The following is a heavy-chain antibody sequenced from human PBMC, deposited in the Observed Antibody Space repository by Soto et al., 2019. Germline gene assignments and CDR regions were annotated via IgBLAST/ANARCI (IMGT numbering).Heavy chain of an antibody. CDR3: AKDTGYDILTGYYTHYYYAMDV. D-gene: IGHD3-9*01. CDR2: INSSESST. Sequence: SLRLSCAASGFTFNTFWMHWVRQAPGKGPVWVSRINSSESSTNYADSVKGRFTISRDNSKNTLYLQMNSLRAEDTAVYYCAKDTGYDILTGYYTHYYYAMDVWGQGTTVTVSS. CDR1: GFTFNTFW. V-gene: IGHV3-74*01. J-gene: IGHJ6*02.